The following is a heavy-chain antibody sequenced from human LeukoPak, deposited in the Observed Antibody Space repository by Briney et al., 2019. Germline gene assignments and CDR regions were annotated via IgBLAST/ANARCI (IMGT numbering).Heavy chain of an antibody. CDR2: LYHSGIT. J-gene: IGHJ4*02. Sequence: PSETLSLTCTVSGYSISSAYDWGCIRQPPGKGLEWSGSLYHSGITYYNPSLKSRVTISVDTSKNQFSLKLSSVTAADTAVYYCARVGDTSGYYFGYYFDYWGQGTLVTVSS. CDR3: ARVGDTSGYYFGYYFDY. CDR1: GYSISSAYD. D-gene: IGHD3-22*01. V-gene: IGHV4-38-2*02.